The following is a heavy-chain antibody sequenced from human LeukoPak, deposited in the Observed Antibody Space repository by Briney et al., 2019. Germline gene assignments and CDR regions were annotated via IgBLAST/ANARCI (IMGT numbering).Heavy chain of an antibody. CDR3: ARNSPRCSGECSNY. V-gene: IGHV1-8*01. CDR1: GYTFTSYD. J-gene: IGHJ4*02. Sequence: ASVKVSCKASGYTFTSYDFNWLRQATGQGPEWMGWMNPNSGATGYAQKFQGRVTMTRSASINTAYMELTNLRSEDTAVYYCARNSPRCSGECSNYWGQGTLVTVSS. CDR2: MNPNSGAT. D-gene: IGHD2-21*01.